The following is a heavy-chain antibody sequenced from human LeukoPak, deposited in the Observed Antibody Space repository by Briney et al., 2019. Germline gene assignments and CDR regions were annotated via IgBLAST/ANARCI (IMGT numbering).Heavy chain of an antibody. Sequence: SETLSLTCTVSGGSISSYYWSWIRQPPGKGLEWIGYIYYSGSTNYNPSLKSRVTISVDTSKNQFSLKLSSVTAADTAVYYCARTLQGYSFGVDSYYYYFMDVWGKGATVTVSS. CDR2: IYYSGST. J-gene: IGHJ6*03. CDR3: ARTLQGYSFGVDSYYYYFMDV. D-gene: IGHD5-18*01. CDR1: GGSISSYY. V-gene: IGHV4-59*08.